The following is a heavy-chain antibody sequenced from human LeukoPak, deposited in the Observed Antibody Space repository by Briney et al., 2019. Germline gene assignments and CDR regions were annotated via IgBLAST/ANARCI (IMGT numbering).Heavy chain of an antibody. CDR3: TRGLLPAAPRSAFDI. V-gene: IGHV3-13*01. CDR1: GFILSSYD. D-gene: IGHD2-2*01. Sequence: GGSLRLSCAASGFILSSYDIHWVRQAAGKGLEWISAIGAAGDTYYPGPVKGRFTISRESAKNFVYLQMNSLRAGDTAVYYCTRGLLPAAPRSAFDIWGQGTMVTVSS. J-gene: IGHJ3*02. CDR2: IGAAGDT.